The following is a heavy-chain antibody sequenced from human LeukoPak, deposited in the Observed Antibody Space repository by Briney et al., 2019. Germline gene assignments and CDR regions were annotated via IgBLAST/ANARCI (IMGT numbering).Heavy chain of an antibody. D-gene: IGHD3-16*01. CDR3: AKAGGGVGTK. Sequence: ETLSLTCTVSGGSISSSSYYWGWIRQAPGKGLEWVSHISGSGGSTDYADSVKGRFTIFRDNSKNTLYLQMNSLRAEDTAVYYCAKAGGGVGTKWGQGTLVTVSS. J-gene: IGHJ4*02. CDR2: ISGSGGST. V-gene: IGHV3-23*01. CDR1: GGSISSSSYY.